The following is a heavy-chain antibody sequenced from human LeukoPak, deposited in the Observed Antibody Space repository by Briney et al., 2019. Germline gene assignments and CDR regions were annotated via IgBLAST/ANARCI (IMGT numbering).Heavy chain of an antibody. CDR3: ARDSSGYAEFDY. J-gene: IGHJ4*02. Sequence: GGSLRLSCAASGFTFSSYAMTWVRQAPGKGLEWVSAISGSGGGTYYADSMKGRFTISRDNSRTTLHLQMNSLRAEDTAVYYCARDSSGYAEFDYWGQGTLVTVSS. CDR2: ISGSGGGT. CDR1: GFTFSSYA. D-gene: IGHD3-22*01. V-gene: IGHV3-23*01.